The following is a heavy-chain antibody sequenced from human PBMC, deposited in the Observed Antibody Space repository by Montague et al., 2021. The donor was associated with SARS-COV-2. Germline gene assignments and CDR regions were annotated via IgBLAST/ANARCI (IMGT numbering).Heavy chain of an antibody. Sequence: SETLSLTCTVSGGSISTYYWSWIRQPPGKGLEWIGYIYYSGSTNYNPSLKSRVTISVDTSKNQFSLKLSSVTAADTAVYYRARHGPFVVVTAIHDTFDIWGQGTMVTVSS. CDR2: IYYSGST. V-gene: IGHV4-59*08. CDR1: GGSISTYY. D-gene: IGHD2-21*02. J-gene: IGHJ3*02. CDR3: ARHGPFVVVTAIHDTFDI.